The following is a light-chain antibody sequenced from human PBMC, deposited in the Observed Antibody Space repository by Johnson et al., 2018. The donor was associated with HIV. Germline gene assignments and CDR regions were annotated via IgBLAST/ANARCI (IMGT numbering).Light chain of an antibody. CDR2: ENN. CDR1: SSDMGNYA. Sequence: QSVLTQPPSVSAAPGQKVTISCSGSSSDMGNYAVSWYQQLPGTAPKLLIYENNKRPSGIPDRFSGSKSDTSATLGITGLQTGDEADYYCGTWDVSLSAGVFGTGTKVTVL. J-gene: IGLJ1*01. CDR3: GTWDVSLSAGV. V-gene: IGLV1-51*02.